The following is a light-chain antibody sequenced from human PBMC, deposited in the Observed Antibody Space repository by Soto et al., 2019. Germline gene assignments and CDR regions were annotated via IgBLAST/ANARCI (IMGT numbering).Light chain of an antibody. CDR3: QQSHNIPPT. CDR1: QDISNY. J-gene: IGKJ1*01. CDR2: DAS. V-gene: IGKV1-33*01. Sequence: DIQMTQSPSSLSASVRDRVTITCQAGQDISNYLNWYQQKPGKAPKLLIFDASNLETGVPSRFSGSGSGTDFSFTISSLQPEDIATYYCQQSHNIPPTFGQGTKVDIK.